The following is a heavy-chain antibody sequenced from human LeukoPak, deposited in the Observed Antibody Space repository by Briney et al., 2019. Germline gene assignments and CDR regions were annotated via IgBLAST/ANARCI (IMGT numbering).Heavy chain of an antibody. J-gene: IGHJ4*02. CDR2: ISYDGSNK. CDR3: ARGNYDFWSATDY. Sequence: GGSLRLSCAASGFTFSSYSMNWVRQAPGKGLEWVAVISYDGSNKYYGDSVKGRFTISRDNSKNTLYLQMNSLRAEDTAVYYCARGNYDFWSATDYWGQGTLVTVSS. V-gene: IGHV3-30*03. D-gene: IGHD3-3*01. CDR1: GFTFSSYS.